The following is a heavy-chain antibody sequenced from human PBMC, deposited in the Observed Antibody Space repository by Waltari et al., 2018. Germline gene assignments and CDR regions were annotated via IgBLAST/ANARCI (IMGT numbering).Heavy chain of an antibody. V-gene: IGHV4-39*01. CDR2: LYYTGNT. CDR1: GGSISSSSFF. D-gene: IGHD3-3*01. CDR3: ARHMPYYDSIYYFDY. J-gene: IGHJ4*02. Sequence: QLQLQESGPGLVKPSETLSLTCSVSGGSISSSSFFWGRIRQPPGKGLEWIGSLYYTGNTYYNPSLKSRVTISADTSKNQFSLKLSSVTAADTAVYYCARHMPYYDSIYYFDYWGQGTLVTVSS.